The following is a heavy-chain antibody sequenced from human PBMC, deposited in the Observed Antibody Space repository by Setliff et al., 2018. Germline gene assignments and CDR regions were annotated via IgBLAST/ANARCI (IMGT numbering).Heavy chain of an antibody. J-gene: IGHJ4*02. CDR3: ARAGLAATGRKGVFDH. D-gene: IGHD6-13*01. V-gene: IGHV1-46*01. Sequence: ASVKVSCKTSGYSFTSHYMHWVRQAPGQGLEWMGIINPGGLTSSSTQKFEGRVTMTRDTSTNTVYMELSGLTSDDTAVYYCARAGLAATGRKGVFDHWGQGTLVTVSS. CDR2: INPGGLTS. CDR1: GYSFTSHY.